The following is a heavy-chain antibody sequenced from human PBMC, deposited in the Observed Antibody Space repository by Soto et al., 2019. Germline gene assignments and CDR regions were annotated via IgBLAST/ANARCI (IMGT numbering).Heavy chain of an antibody. D-gene: IGHD2-15*01. CDR2: IYAGGDT. J-gene: IGHJ4*02. V-gene: IGHV3-53*01. Sequence: PGGSLRLSCAASGFSVSDNYVTWVRQAPGKGLEWVSVIYAGGDTFYADSVKGRFTISRDTSENMVYLQMRSLTVEDTAVYHCARGLGFCSGGACYEYWGQGTVVT. CDR1: GFSVSDNY. CDR3: ARGLGFCSGGACYEY.